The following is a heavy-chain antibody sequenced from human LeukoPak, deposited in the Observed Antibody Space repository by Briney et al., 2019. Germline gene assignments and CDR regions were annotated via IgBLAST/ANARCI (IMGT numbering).Heavy chain of an antibody. CDR2: INSDGSTT. V-gene: IGHV3-74*01. Sequence: GGSLRLSCAAPGFTFSSYWMHWVRQAPGKGLVWVSRINSDGSTTNYADSVKGRFTISRDNAKNTLYLQMNSLRAEDTAVYYCARDVYYGSGSPRLDYWGQGTLVTVSS. CDR1: GFTFSSYW. D-gene: IGHD3-10*01. CDR3: ARDVYYGSGSPRLDY. J-gene: IGHJ4*02.